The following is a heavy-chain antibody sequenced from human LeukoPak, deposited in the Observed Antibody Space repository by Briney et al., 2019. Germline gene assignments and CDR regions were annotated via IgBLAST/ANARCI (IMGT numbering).Heavy chain of an antibody. CDR1: GGSISSGDYS. D-gene: IGHD3-9*01. CDR2: IYDNGNT. J-gene: IGHJ5*02. V-gene: IGHV4-30-2*01. CDR3: ARCSYDILTGYLFDP. Sequence: SQTLSLTWAVSGGSISSGDYSWSWIRQPPGKGLEWIGYIYDNGNTYYTPSLKSRVTISRDRSKNQFSLRLNSVTAADTAVYYCARCSYDILTGYLFDPWGQGTPVTVSS.